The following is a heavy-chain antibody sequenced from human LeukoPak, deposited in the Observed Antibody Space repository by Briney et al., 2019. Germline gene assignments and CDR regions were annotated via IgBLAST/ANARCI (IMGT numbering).Heavy chain of an antibody. J-gene: IGHJ4*02. Sequence: GGSLRLSCAASGFTFSDYYMSWIRQAPGKGLEWVSYISSSGSTICYADSVKGRFTISRDNAKNSLYLQMNSLRAEDTAVYYCARDFSVGATRPYFDYWGQGTLVTVSS. CDR2: ISSSGSTI. CDR1: GFTFSDYY. V-gene: IGHV3-11*01. CDR3: ARDFSVGATRPYFDY. D-gene: IGHD1-26*01.